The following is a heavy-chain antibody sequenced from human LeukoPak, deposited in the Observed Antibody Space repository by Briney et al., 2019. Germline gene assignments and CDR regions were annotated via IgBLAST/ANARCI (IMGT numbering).Heavy chain of an antibody. V-gene: IGHV3-30*02. Sequence: PGGSLRLSCATSGFSFSSYGMHWVRQALGKGLEWVAFTRYDGNTKYYADSVKGRFTISRDNSKNTLFLQMNSLRADDTAVYYCAKDRSGTFYVGGNYWGQGTLVTVSS. CDR3: AKDRSGTFYVGGNY. CDR2: TRYDGNTK. CDR1: GFSFSSYG. J-gene: IGHJ4*02. D-gene: IGHD1-26*01.